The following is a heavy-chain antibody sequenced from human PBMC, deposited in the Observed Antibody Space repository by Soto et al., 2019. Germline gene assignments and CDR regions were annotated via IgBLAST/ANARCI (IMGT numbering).Heavy chain of an antibody. D-gene: IGHD6-19*01. J-gene: IGHJ3*01. CDR1: GGSISSSNW. CDR2: ISRSGTT. V-gene: IGHV4-4*02. CDR3: ARDSASSGVFT. Sequence: NPSETLSLTCAVTGGSISSSNWWTWVRQPPGEGLEWVGEISRSGTTNYKPSLKSRVSISLDKSKNDFSLNLGSVTAADTAMYYCARDSASSGVFTWGQGTMVTVSS.